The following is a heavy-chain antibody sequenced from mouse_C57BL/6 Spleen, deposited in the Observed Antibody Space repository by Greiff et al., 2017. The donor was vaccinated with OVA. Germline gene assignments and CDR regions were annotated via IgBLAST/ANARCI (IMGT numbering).Heavy chain of an antibody. CDR3: ARSNYSYYAMDY. CDR2: IHPNSGST. J-gene: IGHJ4*01. Sequence: LQQPGAELVKPGASVKLSCKASGYTFTSYWMHWVKQRPGQGLEWIGMIHPNSGSTNYNEKFKSKATLTVDKSSSTAYMQLSSLTSEDSAVYYCARSNYSYYAMDYWGQGTSVTVSS. V-gene: IGHV1-64*01. D-gene: IGHD2-5*01. CDR1: GYTFTSYW.